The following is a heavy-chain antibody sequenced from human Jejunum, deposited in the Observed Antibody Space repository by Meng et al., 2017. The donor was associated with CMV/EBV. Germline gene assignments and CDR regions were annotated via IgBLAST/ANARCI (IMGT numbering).Heavy chain of an antibody. CDR2: ISSSGGST. J-gene: IGHJ6*02. V-gene: IGHV3-23*01. D-gene: IGHD2-2*03. CDR1: A. Sequence: AMRWVRTAPGKGLEWVSAISSSGGSTYYADSVKGRFTISRDNYKNTLYLQMNSLRVEDSAVYYCAKGETSGYCSSTSCFYYYGMDVWGQGTTVTVSS. CDR3: AKGETSGYCSSTSCFYYYGMDV.